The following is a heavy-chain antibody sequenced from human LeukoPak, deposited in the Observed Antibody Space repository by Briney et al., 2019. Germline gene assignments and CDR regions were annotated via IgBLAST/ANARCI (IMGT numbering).Heavy chain of an antibody. CDR3: AKGGIAMADYYFDY. CDR1: GFSFSSFA. V-gene: IGHV3-23*01. D-gene: IGHD6-19*01. CDR2: ISGSGGGT. J-gene: IGHJ4*02. Sequence: GGSLRLSCAASGFSFSSFAMSWVRQAPGKGLEWVAIISGSGGGTYYADSVKGRFTISRDNSKNTLYLQMNSLRAEDTAVYYCAKGGIAMADYYFDYWGQGTLVTVSS.